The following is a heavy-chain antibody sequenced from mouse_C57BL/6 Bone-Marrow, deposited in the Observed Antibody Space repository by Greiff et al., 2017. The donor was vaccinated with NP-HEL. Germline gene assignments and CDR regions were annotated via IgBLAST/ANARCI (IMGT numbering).Heavy chain of an antibody. D-gene: IGHD1-1*01. CDR1: GYTFTSYG. CDR2: IYPRSGNT. J-gene: IGHJ4*01. Sequence: QVHVKQSGAELARPGASVKLSCKASGYTFTSYGISWVKQRTGQGLEWIGEIYPRSGNTYYNEKFKGKATLTADKSSSTAYMELRSLTSEDSAVYFCASRRNYGSSSYAMDYWGQGTSVTVSS. CDR3: ASRRNYGSSSYAMDY. V-gene: IGHV1-81*01.